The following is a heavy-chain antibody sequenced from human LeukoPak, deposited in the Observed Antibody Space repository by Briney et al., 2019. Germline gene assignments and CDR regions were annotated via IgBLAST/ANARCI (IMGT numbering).Heavy chain of an antibody. CDR2: IKQDGSEK. J-gene: IGHJ5*02. CDR1: GFTFSSYW. CDR3: TRDKDILTYSNWFDP. D-gene: IGHD3-9*01. V-gene: IGHV3-7*01. Sequence: GGSLRLSCAASGFTFSSYWMSWVRQAPGKGLEWVANIKQDGSEKYYVDSVKGRFTISRDNTKNTLYLQMNSLRVEDTAIYYCTRDKDILTYSNWFDPWGQGTLVTVSS.